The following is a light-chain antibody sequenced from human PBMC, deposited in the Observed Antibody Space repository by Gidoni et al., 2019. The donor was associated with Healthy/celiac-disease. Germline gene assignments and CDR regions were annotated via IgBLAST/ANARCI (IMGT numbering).Light chain of an antibody. CDR3: QQSYSTPPFT. J-gene: IGKJ3*01. Sequence: DIQMTQSPSSLSASVGDRVTITCRASQSIRRYLNWYTQKPGKAPKLLIYAASSLQSRVPSRFSGSGSGTDFTLTISSLQPEDFATYYCQQSYSTPPFTFXPXTKVDIK. V-gene: IGKV1-39*01. CDR1: QSIRRY. CDR2: AAS.